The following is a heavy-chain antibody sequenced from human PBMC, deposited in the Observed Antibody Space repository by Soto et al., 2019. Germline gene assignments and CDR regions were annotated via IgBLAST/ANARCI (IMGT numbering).Heavy chain of an antibody. CDR2: ISSSSSTI. CDR1: GFTFSSYS. J-gene: IGHJ6*02. V-gene: IGHV3-48*02. D-gene: IGHD3-10*01. Sequence: GGSLRLSCAASGFTFSSYSMNWVRQAPGKGLEWVSYISSSSSTIYYADSVKGRFTISRDNAKNSLYLQMNSLRDEDTAVYYCAREVVLLWFGEPAGYGMDVWGQGTTVTVSS. CDR3: AREVVLLWFGEPAGYGMDV.